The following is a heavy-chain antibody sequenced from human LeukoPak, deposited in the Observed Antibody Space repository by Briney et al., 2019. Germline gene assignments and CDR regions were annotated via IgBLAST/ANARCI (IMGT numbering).Heavy chain of an antibody. D-gene: IGHD2-2*03. J-gene: IGHJ5*02. CDR1: GGTFSSYA. Sequence: SVKVSCKASGGTFSSYAISLVRQAPGQGLEWMGGIIPIFGTANYAQKFQGRVTITTDESTSTAYMELSSLRSEDTAVYYCASVGGYCSSTSCPWGQGTLVPVSS. V-gene: IGHV1-69*05. CDR2: IIPIFGTA. CDR3: ASVGGYCSSTSCP.